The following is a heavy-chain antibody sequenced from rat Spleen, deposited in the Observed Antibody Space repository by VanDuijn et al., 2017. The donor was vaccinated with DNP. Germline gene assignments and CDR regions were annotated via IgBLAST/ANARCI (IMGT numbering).Heavy chain of an antibody. CDR3: ARWNIGTSTLDY. V-gene: IGHV3-3*01. CDR2: INSAGSI. Sequence: EVQLQESGPGLVKPSQSLSLTCSVTGYSITSDYWGWIRKFPGHKLEWMGYINSAGSIEYNPSLKGRISITSDTSKNQFFLQLSSVTTEDTATYYCARWNIGTSTLDYWGQGVMVTVSS. CDR1: GYSITSDY. J-gene: IGHJ2*01. D-gene: IGHD1-5*01.